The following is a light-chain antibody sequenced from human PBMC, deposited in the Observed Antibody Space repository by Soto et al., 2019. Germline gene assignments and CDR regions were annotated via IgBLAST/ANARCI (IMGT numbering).Light chain of an antibody. CDR1: SRDVGGYNY. Sequence: QSALTQPASVSGSPGQSITISCTGTSRDVGGYNYVSWYQQHPGKAPKLMIYEVSNRHSGVSNRFSGSKSGNTASLTISGLQAEDEADYYCSSYTSSSTNVFGTGTKVTVL. J-gene: IGLJ1*01. CDR3: SSYTSSSTNV. V-gene: IGLV2-14*01. CDR2: EVS.